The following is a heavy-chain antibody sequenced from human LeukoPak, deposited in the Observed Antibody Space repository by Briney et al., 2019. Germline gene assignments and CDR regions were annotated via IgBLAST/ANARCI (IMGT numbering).Heavy chain of an antibody. CDR3: ARERYSSSRTHYYYMDV. CDR2: ISSSSSYI. V-gene: IGHV3-21*01. D-gene: IGHD6-6*01. Sequence: GGSLRLSCAASGFTFSSYSMNWVRQAPGKGLEWVSSISSSSSYIYYADSVKGRFTISRDNAKNSLYLQVNSLRAEDTAVYYCARERYSSSRTHYYYMDVWGKGTTVTVSS. CDR1: GFTFSSYS. J-gene: IGHJ6*03.